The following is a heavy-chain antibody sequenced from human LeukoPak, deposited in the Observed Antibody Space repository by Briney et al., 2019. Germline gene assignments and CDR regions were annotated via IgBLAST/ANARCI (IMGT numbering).Heavy chain of an antibody. CDR3: ARGGITGTTRGPTRLNDAFDI. V-gene: IGHV1-2*04. J-gene: IGHJ3*02. CDR2: INPNSGGT. Sequence: ASVKVSCTASGYTFTGYYMHWVRQAPGQGLEWMGWINPNSGGTNYAQKFQGWVTMTRDTSISTAYMELSRLRSDDTAVYYCARGGITGTTRGPTRLNDAFDIWGQGTMVTVSS. D-gene: IGHD1-20*01. CDR1: GYTFTGYY.